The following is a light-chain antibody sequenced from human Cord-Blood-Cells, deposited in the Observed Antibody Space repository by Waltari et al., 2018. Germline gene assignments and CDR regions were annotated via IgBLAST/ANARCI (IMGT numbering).Light chain of an antibody. CDR1: TSATGGYNH. J-gene: IGLJ1*01. CDR3: CSYAGSYTYV. V-gene: IGLV2-11*01. Sequence: QSALTQPRSASGSPGQSVTISRTGTTSATGGYNHGSWYHQHPGQAPKLMIYDVSKRPSGVPDRFSGSKSGNPASLTISGVQAEDEADYYCCSYAGSYTYVFGTGTKVTVL. CDR2: DVS.